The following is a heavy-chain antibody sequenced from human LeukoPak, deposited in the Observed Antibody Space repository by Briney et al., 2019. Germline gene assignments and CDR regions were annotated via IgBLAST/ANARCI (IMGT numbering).Heavy chain of an antibody. Sequence: GGSLRLSCAASGFTFTNYWMHWVRQAPGKGLVWVSRIHSDGVGTIYADSVKGRFTVSRDNSKNMVFLQMSSLRADDTAVYYCARGGLDHAYDIWGQGKMVTVSS. CDR2: IHSDGVGT. CDR1: GFTFTNYW. V-gene: IGHV3-74*01. D-gene: IGHD3/OR15-3a*01. J-gene: IGHJ3*02. CDR3: ARGGLDHAYDI.